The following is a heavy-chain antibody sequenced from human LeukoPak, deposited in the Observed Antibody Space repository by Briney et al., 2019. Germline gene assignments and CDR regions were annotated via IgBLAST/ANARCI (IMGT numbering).Heavy chain of an antibody. CDR1: GYTFTGYY. CDR2: INPNSGGT. Sequence: ASVKLSCKASGYTFTGYYMHWMRQPPGQRLEWMGWINPNSGGTNYAQKFQGSVTMTRDTSISTAYMELSRLRSDDTAVYYCARGPYQLLSVDYWGQGTLVTVSS. D-gene: IGHD2-2*01. V-gene: IGHV1-2*02. J-gene: IGHJ4*02. CDR3: ARGPYQLLSVDY.